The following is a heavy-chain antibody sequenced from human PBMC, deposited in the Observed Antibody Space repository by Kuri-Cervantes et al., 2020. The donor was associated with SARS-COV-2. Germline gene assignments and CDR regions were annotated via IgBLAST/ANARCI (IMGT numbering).Heavy chain of an antibody. CDR3: ATGPVVVRENWFDP. D-gene: IGHD2-21*01. V-gene: IGHV1-8*01. CDR2: VKTNSGNT. CDR1: ETTFPNYD. Sequence: ASVKVSCKAPETTFPNYDINWVRQATGQGLEWMGMVKTNSGNTLYAQIFQGRVTMTRDTSTSTVYLELSSLRSEDTAVYYCATGPVVVRENWFDPWGQGTLVTVSS. J-gene: IGHJ5*02.